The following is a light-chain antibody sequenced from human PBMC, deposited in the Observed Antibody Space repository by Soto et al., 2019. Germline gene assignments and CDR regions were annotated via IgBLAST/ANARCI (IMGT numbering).Light chain of an antibody. J-gene: IGKJ4*01. CDR2: GAS. CDR1: QYVSSN. Sequence: EIVMTQSPATLSVFPGERATLSCRASQYVSSNLAWYQQKPGQAPRPLIYGASARATGITARFSGSGSGTEFTLTISSLQSEDFAIYYCQQYYNWPLTFGGGTKVEI. V-gene: IGKV3-15*01. CDR3: QQYYNWPLT.